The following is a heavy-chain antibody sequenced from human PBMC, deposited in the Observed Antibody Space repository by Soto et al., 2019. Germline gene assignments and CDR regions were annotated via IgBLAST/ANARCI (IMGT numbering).Heavy chain of an antibody. CDR2: IKQDGSEK. Sequence: GGALRLSCAASGFTFSSYWMSWGRPAPGKGVGWVANIKQDGSEKYYVDSVKGRFTISRDNAKNSLYLQMNSLRAEDTAVYYCARAIFSSSSWVYYYYYMDVWGKGTTVTVSS. V-gene: IGHV3-7*01. CDR1: GFTFSSYW. J-gene: IGHJ6*03. CDR3: ARAIFSSSSWVYYYYYMDV. D-gene: IGHD6-6*01.